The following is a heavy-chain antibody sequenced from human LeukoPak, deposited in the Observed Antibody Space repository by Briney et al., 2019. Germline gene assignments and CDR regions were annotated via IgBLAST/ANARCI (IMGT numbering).Heavy chain of an antibody. V-gene: IGHV4-4*07. CDR1: GGSISSYY. Sequence: SETLSLTCTVSGGSISSYYWSWIRQPAGKGLEWIGRIYTSGSTNYNPSLKSRVTMSVDTSKNQFSLKLSSVTAADTAVYYCAGVDSRKFGGDPPPSFDYWGQGVLVAVSS. D-gene: IGHD3-10*01. J-gene: IGHJ4*02. CDR2: IYTSGST. CDR3: AGVDSRKFGGDPPPSFDY.